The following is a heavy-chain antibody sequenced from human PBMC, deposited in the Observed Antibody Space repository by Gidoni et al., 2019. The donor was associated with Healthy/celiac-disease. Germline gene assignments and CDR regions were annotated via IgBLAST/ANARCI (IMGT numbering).Heavy chain of an antibody. CDR2: IIPIFVTA. V-gene: IGHV1-69*01. D-gene: IGHD5-12*01. J-gene: IGHJ2*01. CDR3: AMALGGAYVNFDL. Sequence: QVQLGQSEAEVKKPGSAVKGSCKAAGGTGSSYAISWVRQAPGQGREGMGGIIPIFVTANYAQKFQGSVPLTADASTSPAYMELSSLSSEYAAVYSFAMALGGAYVNFDLWCRGTLVSVSS. CDR1: GGTGSSYA.